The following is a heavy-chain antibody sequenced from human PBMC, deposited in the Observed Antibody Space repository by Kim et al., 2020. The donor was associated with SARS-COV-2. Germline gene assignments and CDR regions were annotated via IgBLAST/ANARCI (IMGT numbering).Heavy chain of an antibody. CDR3: TRAYTYYYDSSGYWGR. D-gene: IGHD3-22*01. J-gene: IGHJ4*02. Sequence: GGSLRLSCTASGFTFGDYAMSWVRQAPGKGLEWVGFIRSKAYGGTTEYAASVKGRFTISRDDSKSIAYLQMNSLKTEDTAVYYCTRAYTYYYDSSGYWGRWGQGTLVTVSS. CDR2: IRSKAYGGTT. CDR1: GFTFGDYA. V-gene: IGHV3-49*04.